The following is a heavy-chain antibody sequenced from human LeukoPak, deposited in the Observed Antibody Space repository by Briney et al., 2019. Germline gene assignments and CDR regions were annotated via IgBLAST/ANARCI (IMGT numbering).Heavy chain of an antibody. V-gene: IGHV4-59*08. J-gene: IGHJ4*02. Sequence: PSETLSLTCTVSGGSINSYYWSWIRQPPGKGLEWIGYIYYSGSTNYNPSLKSRVTISVDTSKNQFSLKLSSVTAADTAVYYCARQGWELLEYYFDYWGQGTLVTVSS. D-gene: IGHD1-26*01. CDR1: GGSINSYY. CDR3: ARQGWELLEYYFDY. CDR2: IYYSGST.